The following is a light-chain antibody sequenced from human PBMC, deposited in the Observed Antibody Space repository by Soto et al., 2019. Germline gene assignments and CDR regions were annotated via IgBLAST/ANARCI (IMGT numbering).Light chain of an antibody. CDR2: GAS. Sequence: PGERATLSCMASQSVSSSYLAWYQQKPGQAPRLLIYGASSRATGIPDRFSGSGSGTDFTLTISRLEPEDFAVYYCQQYGSSRLTFGGGTKVDIK. CDR1: QSVSSSY. V-gene: IGKV3-20*01. CDR3: QQYGSSRLT. J-gene: IGKJ4*01.